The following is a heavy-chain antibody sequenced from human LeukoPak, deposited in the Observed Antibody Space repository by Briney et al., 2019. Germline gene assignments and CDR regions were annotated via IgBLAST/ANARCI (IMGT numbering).Heavy chain of an antibody. Sequence: GGSLRLSCAASGFTFNTYGMNWVRQAPGKGLEWVSGINWNGGSTGYADSVKGRFTISRDNAKNSLYLQMNSLRAEDTALYYCARVRGRYYYYYYMDVWGKGTTVTVSS. V-gene: IGHV3-20*04. CDR3: ARVRGRYYYYYYMDV. J-gene: IGHJ6*03. D-gene: IGHD1-26*01. CDR2: INWNGGST. CDR1: GFTFNTYG.